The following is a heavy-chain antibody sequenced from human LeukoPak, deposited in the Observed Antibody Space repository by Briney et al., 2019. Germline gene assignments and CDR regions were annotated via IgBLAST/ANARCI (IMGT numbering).Heavy chain of an antibody. CDR1: GFTFSSYS. D-gene: IGHD3-10*01. J-gene: IGHJ4*02. V-gene: IGHV3-48*02. Sequence: GGSLRLSCVASGFTFSSYSMNWVRQAPGKGLEWVSYISSFSSTIYYADSVKGRFTISRENAKNSLYLQMNSRRDEDTAVYYCARELRGDYWGQGTLVTVSS. CDR3: ARELRGDY. CDR2: ISSFSSTI.